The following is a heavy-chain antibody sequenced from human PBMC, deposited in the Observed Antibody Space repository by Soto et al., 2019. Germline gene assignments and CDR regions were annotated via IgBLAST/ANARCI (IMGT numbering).Heavy chain of an antibody. Sequence: LRLSCAASGFTFSNAWMNWVRQAPGKGLEWVGRIKSKTDGGTTDYAAPVKGRFTISRDDSKNTLYLQMNSLKTEDTAVYYCTTIYDFWSGSDPTRYYYYGMDVWGQGTTVTVSS. CDR2: IKSKTDGGTT. CDR1: GFTFSNAW. D-gene: IGHD3-3*01. CDR3: TTIYDFWSGSDPTRYYYYGMDV. J-gene: IGHJ6*02. V-gene: IGHV3-15*07.